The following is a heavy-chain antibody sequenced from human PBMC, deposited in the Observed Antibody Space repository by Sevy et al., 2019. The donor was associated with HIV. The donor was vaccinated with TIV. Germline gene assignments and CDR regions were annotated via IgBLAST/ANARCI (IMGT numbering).Heavy chain of an antibody. V-gene: IGHV3-30-3*01. CDR1: GFTFSSYA. CDR3: ARDRISGGGFDP. D-gene: IGHD3-10*01. CDR2: ISYDGSNK. J-gene: IGHJ5*02. Sequence: GGSLRLSCAASGFTFSSYAMHWVRQAPGKGLEWVAVISYDGSNKYYADSVKGRFTISRDNSKNTLYLQMNSLRAEDTVVYYCARDRISGGGFDPWGQGTLVTVSS.